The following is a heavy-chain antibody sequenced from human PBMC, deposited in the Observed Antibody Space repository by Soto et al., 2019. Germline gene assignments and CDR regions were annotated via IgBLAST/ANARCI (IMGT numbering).Heavy chain of an antibody. CDR2: ISGSGGST. J-gene: IGHJ6*02. Sequence: PGGSLRLSCAASGLTFSSYAMSWVRQAPGKGLEWVSAISGSGGSTYYADSVKGRFTIYRDNSKNTLYLQMSSLRAEDTAVYFCANGPTIFGVVISYTYYYGLAVWGQGTTVTVSS. D-gene: IGHD3-3*01. CDR1: GLTFSSYA. V-gene: IGHV3-23*01. CDR3: ANGPTIFGVVISYTYYYGLAV.